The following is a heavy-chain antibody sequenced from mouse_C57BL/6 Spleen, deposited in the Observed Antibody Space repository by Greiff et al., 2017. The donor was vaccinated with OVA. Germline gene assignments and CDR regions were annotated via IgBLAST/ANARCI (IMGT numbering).Heavy chain of an antibody. CDR3: ARGYYGSAWFAY. Sequence: VQLQQPGAELVRPGTSVKLSCKASGYTFTSYWMHWVKQRPGQGLEWIGVIDPSDSYTNYNQKFKGKATLTVDTSSSTAYMQLSSLTSEDSAVYDCARGYYGSAWFAYWGQGTLVTVSA. V-gene: IGHV1-59*01. D-gene: IGHD1-1*01. CDR2: IDPSDSYT. CDR1: GYTFTSYW. J-gene: IGHJ3*01.